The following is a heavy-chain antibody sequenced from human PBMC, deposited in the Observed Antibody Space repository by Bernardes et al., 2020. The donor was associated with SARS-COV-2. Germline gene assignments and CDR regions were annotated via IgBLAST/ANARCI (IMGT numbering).Heavy chain of an antibody. CDR1: GGSFTGYY. CDR2: INRSGST. J-gene: IGHJ2*01. V-gene: IGHV4-34*01. D-gene: IGHD2-15*01. Sequence: SETLSLTCAVSGGSFTGYYCNWLRQPPGKGLEWIGEINRSGSTNYNPSLKSRVTLSVDTSNNQFSLKVKSVTAADTAVYYCASVGSPAESGWYFDLWGRGTLVTV. CDR3: ASVGSPAESGWYFDL.